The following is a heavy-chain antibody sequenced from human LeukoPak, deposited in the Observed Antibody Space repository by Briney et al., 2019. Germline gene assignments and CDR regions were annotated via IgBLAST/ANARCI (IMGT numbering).Heavy chain of an antibody. J-gene: IGHJ4*02. CDR3: AKLRRPSSALVVPAAIDY. CDR2: ISGSGGST. V-gene: IGHV3-23*01. D-gene: IGHD2-2*02. CDR1: GFTFSSYA. Sequence: PGGSLRLSCAASGFTFSSYAMSWVRQAPGKGLEWVSAISGSGGSTYYADSVKGRFTISRGNSKNTLYLQMNNLRAEDTAVYYCAKLRRPSSALVVPAAIDYWGQGTLVTVSS.